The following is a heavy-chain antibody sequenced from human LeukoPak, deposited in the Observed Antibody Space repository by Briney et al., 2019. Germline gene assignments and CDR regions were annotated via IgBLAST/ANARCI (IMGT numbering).Heavy chain of an antibody. J-gene: IGHJ6*02. V-gene: IGHV3-23*01. CDR3: AKDAGSDIVVVPAAPRGYYGMDV. CDR2: ISGSGGST. Sequence: GGSLRLSCAASGFTFSSYAMSWVRQAPGKGLEWVSAISGSGGSTYYADSVKGRFTISRDNSKNTLYLQMNSLRAEDTAVYYCAKDAGSDIVVVPAAPRGYYGMDVWGRGTTVTVSS. D-gene: IGHD2-2*01. CDR1: GFTFSSYA.